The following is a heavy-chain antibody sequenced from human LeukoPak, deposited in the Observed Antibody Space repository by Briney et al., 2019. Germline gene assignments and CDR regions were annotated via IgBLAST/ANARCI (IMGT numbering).Heavy chain of an antibody. CDR2: IYPGDSDT. D-gene: IGHD3-10*01. CDR1: GYSFTGYW. CDR3: ASPVRGVAQRGDAFDI. J-gene: IGHJ3*02. Sequence: GESLKISCKGSGYSFTGYWIGWVRQMPGKGLEWMGIIYPGDSDTRYSPSFQGQVTISADKSISTAYLQWSSLKASDTAMYYCASPVRGVAQRGDAFDIWGQGTMVTVSS. V-gene: IGHV5-51*01.